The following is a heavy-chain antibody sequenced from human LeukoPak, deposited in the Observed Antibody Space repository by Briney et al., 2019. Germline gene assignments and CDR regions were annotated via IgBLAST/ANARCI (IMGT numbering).Heavy chain of an antibody. CDR1: GFSFGDYA. CDR2: IRSKTYGGAA. J-gene: IGHJ4*02. Sequence: GRSLRLSCTTSGFSFGDYAMSWVRQAPGKGLEWVGFIRSKTYGGAADYVASVKDRFTISRDDSKSIAYLQMNSLKTEDTAVYYCSRGHYSSSLSYYFDYWGQGTLVTVSS. D-gene: IGHD6-6*01. V-gene: IGHV3-49*04. CDR3: SRGHYSSSLSYYFDY.